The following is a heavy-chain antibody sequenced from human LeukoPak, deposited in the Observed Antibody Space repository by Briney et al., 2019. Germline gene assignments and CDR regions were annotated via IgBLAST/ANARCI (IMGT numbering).Heavy chain of an antibody. V-gene: IGHV4-61*05. CDR1: GGSISSSSYY. J-gene: IGHJ5*02. D-gene: IGHD5-24*01. CDR2: IYYSGST. CDR3: ARVLGSRLQPEGWFDP. Sequence: PSETLSLTCTVSGGSISSSSYYWSWIRQPPGKGLEWIGYIYYSGSTNYNPSLKSRVTISVDTSKNQFSLKLSSVTAADTAVYYCARVLGSRLQPEGWFDPWGQGTLVTVSS.